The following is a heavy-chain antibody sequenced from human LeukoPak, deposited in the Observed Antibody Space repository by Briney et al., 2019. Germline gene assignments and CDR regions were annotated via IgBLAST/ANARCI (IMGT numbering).Heavy chain of an antibody. J-gene: IGHJ4*02. V-gene: IGHV3-33*01. CDR1: GFTFSNYG. D-gene: IGHD4/OR15-4a*01. Sequence: GRSLRLSCAASGFTFSNYGIHWVRQAPGKGLEWVAIIWSDGSNKYYADSVKGRFTISRDNSKNTLYLQMNSLRAEDTAVYYCAGALGWYWGQGALITVSS. CDR3: AGALGWY. CDR2: IWSDGSNK.